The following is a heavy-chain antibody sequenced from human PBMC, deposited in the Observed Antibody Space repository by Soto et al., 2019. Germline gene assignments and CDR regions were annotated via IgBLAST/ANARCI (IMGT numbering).Heavy chain of an antibody. CDR1: GYTFIAYY. D-gene: IGHD3-22*01. J-gene: IGHJ3*02. CDR2: INPNSDGT. V-gene: IGHV1-2*02. Sequence: QVQLVQAGAEVKKPGASVKVSCKASGYTFIAYYMHWWRQAPGQGLEWMGWINPNSDGTNYAQMFQGRVTLTRDTSISTVYMELSRLRSADPAVYYCARVLRLSNYFDSSPYHLDAFDIWGPGTLVTVSS. CDR3: ARVLRLSNYFDSSPYHLDAFDI.